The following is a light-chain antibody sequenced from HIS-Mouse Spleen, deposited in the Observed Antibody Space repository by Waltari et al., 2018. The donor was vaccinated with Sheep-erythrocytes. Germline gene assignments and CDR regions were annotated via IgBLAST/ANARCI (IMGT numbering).Light chain of an antibody. CDR2: EVS. V-gene: IGLV2-8*01. Sequence: QSALTQPPSASGSPGQSVTISCTGTSSDVGGYNYVSWYQQHPGKAPKLMIYEVSKRPSGAPARFSGSKSGNTASLTVSGLQAEDEADYYCSSYAGSNNFEVFGGGTKLTVL. J-gene: IGLJ3*02. CDR1: SSDVGGYNY. CDR3: SSYAGSNNFEV.